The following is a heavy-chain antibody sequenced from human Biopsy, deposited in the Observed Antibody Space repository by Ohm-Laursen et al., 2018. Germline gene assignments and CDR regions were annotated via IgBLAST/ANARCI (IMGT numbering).Heavy chain of an antibody. J-gene: IGHJ4*02. Sequence: SVKVSCKVSGYTLNELSMHWVRQVPGKGLEWMGGFAPENGKTVYAQNFQARVSLTEDTSTDTAYMDLRSLRSDDTAVYYCARDRWPHVTLLGLVVFDFWGQGTLVIVSS. CDR2: FAPENGKT. CDR1: GYTLNELS. CDR3: ARDRWPHVTLLGLVVFDF. V-gene: IGHV1-24*01. D-gene: IGHD3-3*01.